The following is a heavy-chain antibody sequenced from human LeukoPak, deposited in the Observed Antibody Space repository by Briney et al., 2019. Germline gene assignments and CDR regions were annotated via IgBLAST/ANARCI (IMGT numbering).Heavy chain of an antibody. Sequence: GGSLRLSCVASGFTFSTSWVTWVRQAPGKGLEWVANIDKHGSGKCYVDSVKGRFAISRDYASNSVFLQMDSLRAEDTSVYYCARDAGWGYYDLWGQGTPVTVSS. CDR2: IDKHGSGK. V-gene: IGHV3-7*01. CDR3: ARDAGWGYYDL. D-gene: IGHD1-26*01. CDR1: GFTFSTSW. J-gene: IGHJ4*02.